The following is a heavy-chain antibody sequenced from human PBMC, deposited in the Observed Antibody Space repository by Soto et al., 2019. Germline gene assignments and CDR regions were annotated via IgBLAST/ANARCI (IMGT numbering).Heavy chain of an antibody. V-gene: IGHV3-73*02. J-gene: IGHJ5*02. D-gene: IGHD3-10*01. Sequence: EVQLVESGGGLVQPGGSLKLSCTASGFAFSVSTIHWVRQASGKGLEWVGRMRSKANSYATAYAASVKGSFTISRDDSKNMAFLQMNSLKTDDTAVYYCIAGSSNHFDPWGQGTLVTVSS. CDR1: GFAFSVST. CDR3: IAGSSNHFDP. CDR2: MRSKANSYAT.